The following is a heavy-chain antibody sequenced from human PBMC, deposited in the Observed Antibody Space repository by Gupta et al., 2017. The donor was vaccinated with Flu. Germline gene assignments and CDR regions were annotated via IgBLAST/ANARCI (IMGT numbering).Heavy chain of an antibody. Sequence: QVQLVQSGAEVKKPGASVQVSCKASGYTFTNYDINWVRQAPGQGVEWMAWMNPKSGNTNFAQQFRGRVTLTRDTSTNTAYMELSSLRSEDTAVYYCARGGGYYDSSGHYFTSGFDIWGQGTMGTVSS. V-gene: IGHV1-8*01. CDR1: GYTFTNYD. CDR2: MNPKSGNT. D-gene: IGHD3-22*01. J-gene: IGHJ3*02. CDR3: ARGGGYYDSSGHYFTSGFDI.